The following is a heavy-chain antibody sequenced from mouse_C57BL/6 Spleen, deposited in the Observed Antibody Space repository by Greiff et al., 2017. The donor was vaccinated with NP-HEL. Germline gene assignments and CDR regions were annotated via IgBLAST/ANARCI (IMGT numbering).Heavy chain of an antibody. D-gene: IGHD1-1*01. CDR2: IFPGSGST. J-gene: IGHJ2*01. Sequence: VHLVESGPELVKPGASVKISCKASGYTFTDYYINWVKQRPGQGLEWIGWIFPGSGSTYYNEKFKGKATLTVDKSSSTAYMLLSSLTSEDSAVYFCARSYYEGYFDYWGQGTTLTVSS. V-gene: IGHV1-75*01. CDR3: ARSYYEGYFDY. CDR1: GYTFTDYY.